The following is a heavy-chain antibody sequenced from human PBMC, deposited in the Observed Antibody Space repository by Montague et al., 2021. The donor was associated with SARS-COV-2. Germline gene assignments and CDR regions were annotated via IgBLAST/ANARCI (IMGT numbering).Heavy chain of an antibody. CDR2: INHSGST. Sequence: SETRSLTCAVSGGSFSGYYWNWIRQSPGRGLEWIGEINHSGSTNYNPSLGSRVTMSVDTSKNQFSLTLGSATAADTGLYYCAGYQVLNFYYYYAMDVWGQGTTVTVSS. D-gene: IGHD5-12*01. CDR1: GGSFSGYY. V-gene: IGHV4-34*01. CDR3: AGYQVLNFYYYYAMDV. J-gene: IGHJ6*02.